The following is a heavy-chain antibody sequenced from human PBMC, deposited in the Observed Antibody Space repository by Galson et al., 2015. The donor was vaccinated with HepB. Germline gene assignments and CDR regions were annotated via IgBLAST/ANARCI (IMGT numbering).Heavy chain of an antibody. CDR1: GFTFSSYW. Sequence: SLRLSCATSGFTFSSYWMHWVRQAPGKGLVWVSRINSDGSSTSYADSVKGRFTISRDNAKNTLYLQMNSLRAEDTAVYYCARGVYDFWQPYYYYGMDVWGQGTTVTVSS. CDR2: INSDGSST. J-gene: IGHJ6*02. V-gene: IGHV3-74*01. CDR3: ARGVYDFWQPYYYYGMDV. D-gene: IGHD3-3*01.